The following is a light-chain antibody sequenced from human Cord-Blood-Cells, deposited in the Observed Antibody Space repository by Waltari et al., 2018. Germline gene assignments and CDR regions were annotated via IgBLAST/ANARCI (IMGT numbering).Light chain of an antibody. J-gene: IGKJ5*01. Sequence: DIQLTQSPSFLSASLGDRDTITCRASQGISSYLAWYQQKPGKAPKLLIYAASTLQSGVPSRFSGSGSGTEFTLTISSLQPEDFATYYCQQLNSYPITFGQGTRLEIK. CDR1: QGISSY. CDR3: QQLNSYPIT. CDR2: AAS. V-gene: IGKV1-9*01.